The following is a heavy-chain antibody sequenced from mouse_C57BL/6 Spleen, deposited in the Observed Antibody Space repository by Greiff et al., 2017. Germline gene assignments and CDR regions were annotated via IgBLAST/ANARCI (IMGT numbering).Heavy chain of an antibody. Sequence: EVKLVESGGGLVKPGGSLKLSCAASGFTFSSYTMSWVRQTPGKRLEWVATISGGGGNTYYPDSVKGRFTISRDNAKNTLYLQMSSLRSEDTALYYCARQGYDYGVGWCAYWGQGTLVTVSA. J-gene: IGHJ3*01. CDR2: ISGGGGNT. CDR3: ARQGYDYGVGWCAY. V-gene: IGHV5-9*01. CDR1: GFTFSSYT. D-gene: IGHD2-4*01.